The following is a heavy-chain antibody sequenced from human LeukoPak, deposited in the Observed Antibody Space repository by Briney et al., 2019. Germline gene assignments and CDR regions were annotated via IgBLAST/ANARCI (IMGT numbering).Heavy chain of an antibody. V-gene: IGHV3-74*01. CDR1: GFTFSDYW. CDR3: AKVLSSSWGYFGF. Sequence: PGKSLRLSCAASGFTFSDYWMHWVRQAPGKGLVWVSRIKTDGRDTNYADSVKGRFTISRDNSKNTLYLQMNSLRAEDTAVYYCAKVLSSSWGYFGFWGQGTLVTVSS. CDR2: IKTDGRDT. D-gene: IGHD6-13*01. J-gene: IGHJ4*02.